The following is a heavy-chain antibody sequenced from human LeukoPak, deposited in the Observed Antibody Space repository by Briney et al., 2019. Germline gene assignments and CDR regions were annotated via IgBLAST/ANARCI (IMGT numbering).Heavy chain of an antibody. D-gene: IGHD7-27*01. Sequence: GGSLRLSCAASGFAFSNYGMNWVRQAPGKGLEWDSGITGSGSTAYYADSVKGRFTISRDNSKNTLYLQMNSPRAEDTAAYYCAKDGNWARFENWGQGTLVTVSS. J-gene: IGHJ4*02. CDR2: ITGSGSTA. CDR3: AKDGNWARFEN. CDR1: GFAFSNYG. V-gene: IGHV3-23*01.